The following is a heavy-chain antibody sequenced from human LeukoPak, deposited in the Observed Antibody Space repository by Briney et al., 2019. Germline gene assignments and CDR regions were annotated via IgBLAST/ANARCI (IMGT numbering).Heavy chain of an antibody. J-gene: IGHJ6*02. Sequence: GGSLRLSCAASGFTFSSYAMSWVRQAPGKGLEWVSAISGSGGSTYYADPVKGRFTISRDNSKNTLYLQMNSLRAEDTAVYYCAKFSSTLLWFGELYPYYYGMDVWGQGTTVTVSS. CDR2: ISGSGGST. D-gene: IGHD3-10*01. CDR3: AKFSSTLLWFGELYPYYYGMDV. V-gene: IGHV3-23*01. CDR1: GFTFSSYA.